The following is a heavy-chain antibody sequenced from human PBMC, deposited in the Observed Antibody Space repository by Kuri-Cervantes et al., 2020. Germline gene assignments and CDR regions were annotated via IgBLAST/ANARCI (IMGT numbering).Heavy chain of an antibody. J-gene: IGHJ6*03. CDR3: AREEYYDFWSGYYSDYYYYMDV. Sequence: GGSLRLSCAASGFTFSSYWMSWVRQAPGKGLEWVANIKQDGSEKYYVDSVKGRFTISRDNAKNSLYLQMNSLRAEDTAVYYCAREEYYDFWSGYYSDYYYYMDVWGKGTTVTVSS. V-gene: IGHV3-7*01. CDR2: IKQDGSEK. CDR1: GFTFSSYW. D-gene: IGHD3-3*01.